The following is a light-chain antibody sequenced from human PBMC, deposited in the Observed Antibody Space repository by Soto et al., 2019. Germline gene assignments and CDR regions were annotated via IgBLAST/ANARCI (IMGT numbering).Light chain of an antibody. CDR3: ASWDDSLNCPV. CDR2: TNT. Sequence: QSVLTQPPSASGTPGQRVTISCSGSSSNVGGNPVNWYQHVPTTAPKLLIYTNTQRPSGVPDRFSGSKSGTSASLAISGLQSEDEADYYCASWDDSLNCPVFGTGTKVTVL. J-gene: IGLJ1*01. V-gene: IGLV1-44*01. CDR1: SSNVGGNP.